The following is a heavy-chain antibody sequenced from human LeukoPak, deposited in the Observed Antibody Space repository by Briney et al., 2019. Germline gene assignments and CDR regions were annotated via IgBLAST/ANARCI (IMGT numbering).Heavy chain of an antibody. V-gene: IGHV4-59*01. D-gene: IGHD2-15*01. J-gene: IGHJ4*02. CDR1: GGSINNYW. CDR3: ARYCSGGDCYSKPLDY. CDR2: IYYSGST. Sequence: SETLSLTCSVSGGSINNYWWNWIRQPPGKGLEWIGYIYYSGSTSYNPSLKSRLTISVDTSLNQFSLKLSSVTAADTAVYYCARYCSGGDCYSKPLDYWGQGILVTVSS.